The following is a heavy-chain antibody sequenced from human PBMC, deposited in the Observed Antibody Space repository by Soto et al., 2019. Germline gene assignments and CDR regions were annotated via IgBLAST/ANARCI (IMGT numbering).Heavy chain of an antibody. V-gene: IGHV3-23*01. CDR2: ISGSAGST. J-gene: IGHJ6*02. Sequence: PGGSPRLSYGASGFTFSSYAISCVRQTPEKGVEWVSAISGSAGSTYYADSVKGRFTTSRDNSKNTLYLQMNSLKAEARDGYSCANPRCPVFRGKRIDVPGRRTTDTVSS. CDR1: GFTFSSYA. D-gene: IGHD3-3*01. CDR3: ANPRCPVFRGKRIDV.